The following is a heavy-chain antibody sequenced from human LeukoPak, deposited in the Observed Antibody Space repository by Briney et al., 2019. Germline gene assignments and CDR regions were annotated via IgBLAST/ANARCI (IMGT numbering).Heavy chain of an antibody. J-gene: IGHJ4*02. V-gene: IGHV3-30*04. Sequence: GGSLRLSCAASGFILSNYAMHWVRQAPGKGLEWVAVISYDGSNKYYAESVKGRFTISRDNSKNTLYLQMNSLRAEDTAVYYCARSYYDILTGYGEVDYWGQGTLVTVSS. CDR1: GFILSNYA. CDR3: ARSYYDILTGYGEVDY. D-gene: IGHD3-9*01. CDR2: ISYDGSNK.